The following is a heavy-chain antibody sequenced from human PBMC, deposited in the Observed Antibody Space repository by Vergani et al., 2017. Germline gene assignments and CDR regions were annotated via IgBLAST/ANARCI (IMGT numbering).Heavy chain of an antibody. D-gene: IGHD4-23*01. J-gene: IGHJ4*02. V-gene: IGHV3-33*01. CDR2: IWYDGSNK. CDR3: ARDFPYGGLDY. Sequence: QVQLVESGGGVVQPGRSLRLSCAASGFTFSSYGLPWVRQAPGKGLEWVAVIWYDGSNKYYADSVKGRFTISRDNSKNTLYLQMNSLRAEDTAVYYCARDFPYGGLDYWGQGTLVTVSS. CDR1: GFTFSSYG.